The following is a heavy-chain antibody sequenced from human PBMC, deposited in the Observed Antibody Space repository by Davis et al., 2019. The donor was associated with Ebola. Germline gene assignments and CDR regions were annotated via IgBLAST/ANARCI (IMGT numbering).Heavy chain of an antibody. CDR3: AASAGTVGKYDF. CDR2: INAGNGNT. Sequence: ASVKVSCKASGYTFTSYAMHWVRQAPGQRLEWMGWINAGNGNTKYSQKFQGRVTITRDTSASTVYMELRSLRFEDTAVYYCAASAGTVGKYDFWGQGTVVTVSA. J-gene: IGHJ4*02. CDR1: GYTFTSYA. V-gene: IGHV1-3*01. D-gene: IGHD1-14*01.